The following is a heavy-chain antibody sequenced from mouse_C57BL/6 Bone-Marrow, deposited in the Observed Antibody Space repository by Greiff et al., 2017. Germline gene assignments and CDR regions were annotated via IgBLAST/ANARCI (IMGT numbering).Heavy chain of an antibody. J-gene: IGHJ4*01. V-gene: IGHV1-82*01. CDR2: IYPGDGAT. D-gene: IGHD4-1*01. Sequence: VQLQQSGPELVKPGASVKISCKASGYAFSSSWMNWVKQRPGKGLEWIGRIYPGDGATNYNGQFKGKATLTADKSSSTAYMQLSSLTSEDSAVYFCASGSNWALAMDYWGQGTSVTVSS. CDR3: ASGSNWALAMDY. CDR1: GYAFSSSW.